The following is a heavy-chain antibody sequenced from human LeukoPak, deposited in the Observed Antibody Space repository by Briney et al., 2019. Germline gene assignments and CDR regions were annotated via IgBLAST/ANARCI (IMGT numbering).Heavy chain of an antibody. D-gene: IGHD2-2*02. V-gene: IGHV4-59*08. CDR3: ARHGTDIVVVPAALPYYYYYMDV. CDR2: IYNSGST. CDR1: GGSISSYY. Sequence: SETLSLTCTVSGGSISSYYWSWIRQPPGKGLEWIGYIYNSGSTNYNPSLKSRVTISVDTSKNQFSLKLSSVTAADTAVYYCARHGTDIVVVPAALPYYYYYMDVWGKGTTVTVSS. J-gene: IGHJ6*03.